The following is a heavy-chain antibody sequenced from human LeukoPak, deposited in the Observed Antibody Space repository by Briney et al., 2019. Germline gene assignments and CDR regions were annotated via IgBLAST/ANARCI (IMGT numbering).Heavy chain of an antibody. D-gene: IGHD3-3*01. CDR2: ISSSSSYI. Sequence: TGGSLRLSCAASGFTFSSYSMNWVRQAPGKGLEWVSSISSSSSYIYYADSVKGRFTISRDDAKNSLYLQMNSLRAEDTAVYYCATGITIFGVVMGHDYWGQGTLVTVSS. J-gene: IGHJ4*02. V-gene: IGHV3-21*01. CDR3: ATGITIFGVVMGHDY. CDR1: GFTFSSYS.